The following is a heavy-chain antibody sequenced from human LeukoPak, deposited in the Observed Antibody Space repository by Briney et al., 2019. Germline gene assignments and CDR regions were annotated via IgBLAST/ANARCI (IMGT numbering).Heavy chain of an antibody. CDR1: GFTFDDYG. D-gene: IGHD6-13*01. CDR3: ARHSSSWYYQEYYYYGMDV. V-gene: IGHV3-20*01. Sequence: PGGSLRLSCAASGFTFDDYGMSWVRQAPGKGLGWVSGINWNGGSTGYADSVKGRFTISRDNAKNSLYLQMNSLRAEDTALYHCARHSSSWYYQEYYYYGMDVWGQGTTVTVSS. J-gene: IGHJ6*02. CDR2: INWNGGST.